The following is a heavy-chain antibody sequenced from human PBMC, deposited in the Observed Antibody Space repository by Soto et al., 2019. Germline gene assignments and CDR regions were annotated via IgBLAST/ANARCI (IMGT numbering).Heavy chain of an antibody. CDR3: ARTVISATSQPYYFDY. J-gene: IGHJ4*02. Sequence: QVQLVQSGAEVKKPGSSVKVSCKASGGCFSSYAISWVRQAPGQGLEWMGGIIPIFGTANYAQKFRGRVTLTADEATTTAYLEVSSLRSEDTAVYYCARTVISATSQPYYFDYWGQGILVTVSS. CDR2: IIPIFGTA. D-gene: IGHD2-15*01. CDR1: GGCFSSYA. V-gene: IGHV1-69*12.